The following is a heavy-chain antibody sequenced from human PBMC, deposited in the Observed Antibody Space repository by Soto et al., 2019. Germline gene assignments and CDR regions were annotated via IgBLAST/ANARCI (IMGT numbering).Heavy chain of an antibody. J-gene: IGHJ4*02. V-gene: IGHV4-30-4*01. CDR3: ARGTTGWEESQGDY. CDR1: GGSISSGDYY. CDR2: IYYSGGT. Sequence: SETLSLTCTVSGGSISSGDYYWSWIRQPPGKGLEWIGYIYYSGGTYYNPSLKSRITISVDTSKNQFSLKLSSVTAADTAVYYCARGTTGWEESQGDYWGQVTLFTVSS. D-gene: IGHD1-26*01.